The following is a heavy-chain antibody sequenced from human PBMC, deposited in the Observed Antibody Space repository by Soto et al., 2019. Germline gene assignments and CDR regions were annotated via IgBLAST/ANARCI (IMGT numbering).Heavy chain of an antibody. J-gene: IGHJ6*02. Sequence: QVQLVQSGAEVKKPGASVKVSCKASGYTFTSYDINWVRQATGQGLEWMGWMNPNSGNTGYAQKFQGRVTMTRNTSISTAYMELSSLRSEDTAVYYCARGLGAARLRGGYYYYYGMDVWGQGTTVTVSS. CDR3: ARGLGAARLRGGYYYYYGMDV. CDR1: GYTFTSYD. D-gene: IGHD6-6*01. CDR2: MNPNSGNT. V-gene: IGHV1-8*01.